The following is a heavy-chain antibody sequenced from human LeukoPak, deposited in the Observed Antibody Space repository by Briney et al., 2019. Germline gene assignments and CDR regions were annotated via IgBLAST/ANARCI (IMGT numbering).Heavy chain of an antibody. CDR3: AREPPLAVAGPDY. V-gene: IGHV4-4*07. CDR2: IYPTGNT. Sequence: PSETLSLTCSVSGGAIISYYWSWIRQPAGKGPEWIGRIYPTGNTDYNPSLKTRVTMSTDLSKKQFSLRLRSVTAADTAVYYCAREPPLAVAGPDYWGQGTLVTVSS. J-gene: IGHJ4*02. CDR1: GGAIISYY. D-gene: IGHD6-19*01.